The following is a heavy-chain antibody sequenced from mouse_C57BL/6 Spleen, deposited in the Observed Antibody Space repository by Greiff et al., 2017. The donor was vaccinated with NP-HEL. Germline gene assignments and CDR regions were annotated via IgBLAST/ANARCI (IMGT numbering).Heavy chain of an antibody. CDR2: IDPSDSYT. CDR1: GYTFTSYW. V-gene: IGHV1-50*01. CDR3: ARAVDSSGYVRAMDY. J-gene: IGHJ4*01. Sequence: QVQLQQPGAELVKPGASVKLSCKASGYTFTSYWMQWVKQRPGQGLEWIGEIDPSDSYTNYNQKFKGKATLTVDTSSSTAYMQLSSLTSEDSAVYYCARAVDSSGYVRAMDYWGQGTSVTVSS. D-gene: IGHD3-2*02.